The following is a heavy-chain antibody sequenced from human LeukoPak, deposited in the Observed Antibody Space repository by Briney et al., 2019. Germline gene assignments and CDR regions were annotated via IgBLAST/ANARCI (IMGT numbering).Heavy chain of an antibody. CDR2: IYYSGTT. V-gene: IGHV4-59*08. Sequence: PSETLSLTCTVSVGSVGGYFWSWIRQPPGQGLEWIGCIYYSGTTDYNPSLRSRVTLSVDTSKNQFSLKLTSVTAADTAVYFCARHVPTPYYGTSGPFDYWGQGTLVTVSS. D-gene: IGHD3-22*01. CDR1: VGSVGGYF. J-gene: IGHJ4*02. CDR3: ARHVPTPYYGTSGPFDY.